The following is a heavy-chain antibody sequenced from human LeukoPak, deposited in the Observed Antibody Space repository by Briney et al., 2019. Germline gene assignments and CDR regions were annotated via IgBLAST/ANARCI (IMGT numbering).Heavy chain of an antibody. CDR1: GGSISSSSYY. Sequence: SETLSLTCTVSGGSISSSSYYWSWIRQPPGKGLEWIGEINHSGSTNYNPSLKSRVTISVDTSKNQFSLKLSSVTAADTAVYYCARQQWLVDYWGQGTLVTVSS. J-gene: IGHJ4*02. D-gene: IGHD6-19*01. CDR2: INHSGST. V-gene: IGHV4-39*07. CDR3: ARQQWLVDY.